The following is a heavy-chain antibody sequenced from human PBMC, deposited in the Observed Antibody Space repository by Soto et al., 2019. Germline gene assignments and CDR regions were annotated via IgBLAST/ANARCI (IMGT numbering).Heavy chain of an antibody. D-gene: IGHD2-21*01. J-gene: IGHJ5*02. Sequence: PSETLSLTCTVSGAAVTSTSYSWGWIRQSPGKGLEWIGGVYYRGSTYYNPSLKSRVAISVDASKNQFSLRLSSVTAADTAVYYFVQIAMIVVAVAFDPWGLGTLVTVSS. V-gene: IGHV4-39*01. CDR2: VYYRGST. CDR1: GAAVTSTSYS. CDR3: VQIAMIVVAVAFDP.